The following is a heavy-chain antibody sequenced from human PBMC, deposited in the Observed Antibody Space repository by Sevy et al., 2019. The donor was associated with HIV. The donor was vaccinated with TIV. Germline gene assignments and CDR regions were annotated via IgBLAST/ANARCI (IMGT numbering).Heavy chain of an antibody. V-gene: IGHV3-48*02. CDR3: AREIGDILTGYRGYFQH. D-gene: IGHD3-9*01. CDR2: ISSSSSTI. J-gene: IGHJ1*01. CDR1: GFTFSSYS. Sequence: GGSVRLSCAASGFTFSSYSMNWVRQAPGKGLEWVSYISSSSSTIYYADSVKGRFTISRDNAKNSLYLQMNSLRDEDTAVYYCAREIGDILTGYRGYFQHWGQGTLVTVSS.